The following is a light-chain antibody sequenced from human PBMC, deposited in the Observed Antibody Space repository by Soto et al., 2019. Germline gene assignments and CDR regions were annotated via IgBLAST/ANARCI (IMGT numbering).Light chain of an antibody. J-gene: IGKJ1*01. CDR1: QSVSSN. Sequence: EMVMTQSPATLSVSPGERANLSCRASQSVSSNLAWYQQKPGQSPRLLIYGASTRATGIPARFSGSGSGTEFTLTISSLQSEDFEVYYCQQYNNGISWTFGQGTKVEIK. CDR2: GAS. V-gene: IGKV3-15*01. CDR3: QQYNNGISWT.